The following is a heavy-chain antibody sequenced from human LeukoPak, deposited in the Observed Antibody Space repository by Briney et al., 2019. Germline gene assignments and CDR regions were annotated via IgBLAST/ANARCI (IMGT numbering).Heavy chain of an antibody. D-gene: IGHD3-10*01. CDR1: VDSIKSYY. CDR2: IYYSGST. Sequence: SEPLSLPCSLSVDSIKSYYGSWIPQPPGKGLEWIGYIYYSGSTNYNPSLKSRVTISVDTSKNQFSLKLSSVTAADTAVYYCARKSGRGFDYWGQGTLVTVSS. CDR3: ARKSGRGFDY. J-gene: IGHJ4*02. V-gene: IGHV4-59*01.